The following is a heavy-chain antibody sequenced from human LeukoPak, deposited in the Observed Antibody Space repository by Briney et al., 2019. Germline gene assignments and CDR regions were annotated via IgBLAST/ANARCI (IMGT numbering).Heavy chain of an antibody. CDR3: ARFGVDYDMDV. J-gene: IGHJ6*02. D-gene: IGHD3-16*01. CDR1: GGSISGHY. Sequence: SETLSLTCTVCGGSISGHYWTGIRQPPGKGLEWIGQIHYSGRPDYNPSLKSRVTISVDTSKNQLSLKVTSVTGADTAVYYCARFGVDYDMDVWGQGTTVTVSS. V-gene: IGHV4-59*11. CDR2: IHYSGRP.